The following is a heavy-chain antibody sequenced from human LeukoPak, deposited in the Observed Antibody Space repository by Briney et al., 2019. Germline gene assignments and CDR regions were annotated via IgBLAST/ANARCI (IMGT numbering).Heavy chain of an antibody. Sequence: PGGSLRLSCAASGFTFCISSMNWVCAAPGEGLGWVSSIISRSSYMYYQGSVKGRFTISSAKAKNSLYLKMNSLRAEDTAVYYCARGWKRSSPYYFDYWGQGTLVTVSS. CDR1: GFTFCISS. J-gene: IGHJ4*02. V-gene: IGHV3-21*01. CDR3: ARGWKRSSPYYFDY. CDR2: IISRSSYM. D-gene: IGHD5-24*01.